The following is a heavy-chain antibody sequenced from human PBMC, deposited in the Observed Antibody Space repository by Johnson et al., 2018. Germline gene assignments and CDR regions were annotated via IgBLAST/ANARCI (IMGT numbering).Heavy chain of an antibody. D-gene: IGHD6-19*01. CDR3: AKGHISGWLGDFDYYYYMDV. J-gene: IGHJ6*03. V-gene: IGHV3-7*01. Sequence: VQLVESGGGVARPGGSLRLSCAASGFTFSSYWMSWVRQAPGKGLEWVANIKQDGSEKYYADSVKGRFTISRDNSQNTLYLQMNSLRAEDTAVYYCAKGHISGWLGDFDYYYYMDVWGKGTTVTVSS. CDR1: GFTFSSYW. CDR2: IKQDGSEK.